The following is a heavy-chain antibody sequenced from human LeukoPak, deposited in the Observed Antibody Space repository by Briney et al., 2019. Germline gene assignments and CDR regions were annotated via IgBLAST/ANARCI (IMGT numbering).Heavy chain of an antibody. V-gene: IGHV3-33*08. J-gene: IGHJ4*02. CDR3: VRLGSGWSMDY. CDR2: VGNDGSVT. CDR1: GFTFSSYG. D-gene: IGHD6-19*01. Sequence: GRSLRVSCAASGFTFSSYGMHWVRQAPGKGLEWVAVVGNDGSVTYYADSVKGRFTISRDNSKNTLYLQMNNLRGDDTAVYYCVRLGSGWSMDYWGQGTLVTVSS.